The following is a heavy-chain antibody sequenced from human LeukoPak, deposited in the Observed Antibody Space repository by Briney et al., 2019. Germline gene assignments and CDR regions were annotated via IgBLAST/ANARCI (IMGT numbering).Heavy chain of an antibody. CDR3: AKLSK. V-gene: IGHV3-30-3*02. D-gene: IGHD4-11*01. J-gene: IGHJ4*02. CDR2: ISYDGSNK. Sequence: PGRSLRLSCAASGFTFSSYAMHWVRQAPGKGLEWVAVISYDGSNKYYADSVKGRFTISRDNSKNTLYLQMNSLRAEDTAVYYCAKLSKWGQGTLVTVSS. CDR1: GFTFSSYA.